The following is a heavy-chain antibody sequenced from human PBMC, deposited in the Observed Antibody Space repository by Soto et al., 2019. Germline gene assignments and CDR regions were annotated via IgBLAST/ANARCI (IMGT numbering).Heavy chain of an antibody. D-gene: IGHD3-22*01. V-gene: IGHV3-53*02. CDR2: LYSGGIT. Sequence: EVQLVQTGGGVIQPGWSLTLSCAASGFSVRTAYMSWVRLPPGRGLQWVSLLYSGGITYDVDSVKGRFTISREYSGNTLYLQMNNVRADDTAVYYCAKNLEDSSGYLESWGQGSLVNVSS. CDR3: AKNLEDSSGYLES. CDR1: GFSVRTAY. J-gene: IGHJ4*02.